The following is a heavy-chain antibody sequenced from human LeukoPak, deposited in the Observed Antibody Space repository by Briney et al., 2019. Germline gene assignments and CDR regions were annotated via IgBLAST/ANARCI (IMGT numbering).Heavy chain of an antibody. J-gene: IGHJ6*03. CDR3: ARVAPLGVMVRGEPQYYYYYMDV. CDR2: INHSGST. D-gene: IGHD3-10*01. V-gene: IGHV4-34*01. Sequence: SETLSLTCAVYGGSFSGYYWSWIRQPPGKGLEWIGEINHSGSTNYNPSLESRVTMSVDTSKNQFSLKLSSVTAADTAVYYCARVAPLGVMVRGEPQYYYYYMDVWGKGTTVTISS. CDR1: GGSFSGYY.